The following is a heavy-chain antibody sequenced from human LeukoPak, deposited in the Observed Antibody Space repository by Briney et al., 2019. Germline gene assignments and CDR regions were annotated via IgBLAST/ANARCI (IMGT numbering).Heavy chain of an antibody. Sequence: SVKVSCKASGGTFSSYAISWVRQAPGQGLEWMGGIIPIFGTANYAQKFQGRVTITADKSTSTVYMELRSLRPDDTAVYYCARGRELVVDAFDIWGQGTMVTVSS. D-gene: IGHD1-26*01. V-gene: IGHV1-69*06. CDR2: IIPIFGTA. J-gene: IGHJ3*02. CDR3: ARGRELVVDAFDI. CDR1: GGTFSSYA.